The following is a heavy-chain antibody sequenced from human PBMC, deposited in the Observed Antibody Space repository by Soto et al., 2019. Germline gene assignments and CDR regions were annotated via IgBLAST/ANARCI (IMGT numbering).Heavy chain of an antibody. J-gene: IGHJ6*02. CDR2: ISSSSSYI. CDR3: ARAPEKTSIADYYYYGMDV. CDR1: GFTFSSCS. Sequence: SLRLSCAASGFTFSSCSMNWVRQAPGKGLEWVSSISSSSSYIYYADSVKGRFTISRDNAKNSLYLQMNSLRAEDTAVYYCARAPEKTSIADYYYYGMDVWGQGTTVTVSS. V-gene: IGHV3-21*01. D-gene: IGHD6-6*01.